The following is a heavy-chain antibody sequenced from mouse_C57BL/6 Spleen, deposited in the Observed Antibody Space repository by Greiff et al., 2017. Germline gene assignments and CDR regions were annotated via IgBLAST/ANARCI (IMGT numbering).Heavy chain of an antibody. CDR1: GYTFTSYW. CDR2: IYPGSGST. CDR3: QISYYYGSSYEDY. D-gene: IGHD1-1*01. V-gene: IGHV1-55*01. J-gene: IGHJ2*01. Sequence: QVHVKQPGAELVKPGASVKMSCKASGYTFTSYWITWVKQRPGQGLEWIGDIYPGSGSTNYNEKFKSKATLTVDTSSSTAYMQLSSLTSEDSAVYYCQISYYYGSSYEDYWGQGTTLTVSS.